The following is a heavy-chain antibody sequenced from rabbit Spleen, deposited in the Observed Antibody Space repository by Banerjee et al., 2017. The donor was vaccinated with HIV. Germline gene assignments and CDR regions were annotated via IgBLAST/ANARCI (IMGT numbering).Heavy chain of an antibody. J-gene: IGHJ4*01. CDR3: ARDLVGVIGWNFYL. CDR1: GFSFSNKAV. V-gene: IGHV1S45*01. Sequence: QEQLVESGGGLVQPEGSLKLSCTASGFSFSNKAVMCWVRQAPGKGLDWIACINAITGKPVYATWASGRFTISRTSSTTVTLRMTSLTVADRATYFCARDLVGVIGWNFYLWGQGTLVTVS. CDR2: INAITGKP. D-gene: IGHD2-1*01.